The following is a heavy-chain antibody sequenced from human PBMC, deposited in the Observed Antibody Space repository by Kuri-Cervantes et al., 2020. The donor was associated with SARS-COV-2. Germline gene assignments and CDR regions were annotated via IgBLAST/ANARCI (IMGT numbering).Heavy chain of an antibody. J-gene: IGHJ3*02. CDR1: GYIFTSYG. CDR2: ISAYNGNP. D-gene: IGHD3-3*01. Sequence: ASVKVSCKSSGYIFTSYGISWVRQVPGQGLEWMGWISAYNGNPNYAQKLQGRVTMTTDTSTSTAYMELRSLRSDDTAVYYCARGLVTIFGVVNDAFDIWGQGTMVTVSS. V-gene: IGHV1-18*04. CDR3: ARGLVTIFGVVNDAFDI.